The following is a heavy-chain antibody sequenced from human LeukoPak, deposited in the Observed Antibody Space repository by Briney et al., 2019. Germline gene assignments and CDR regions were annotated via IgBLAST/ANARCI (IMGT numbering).Heavy chain of an antibody. CDR1: GGTFSSYA. CDR2: IIPIFGTA. D-gene: IGHD6-13*01. J-gene: IGHJ3*02. Sequence: GASVKVSCKASGGTFSSYAISWVRQAPGQGLEWMGGIIPIFGTANYAQKFQGRVTITADGSTSTAYMELSSLRSEDTAVYYCARDILYSSAAGTWINDAFDIWGQGTMVTVSS. CDR3: ARDILYSSAAGTWINDAFDI. V-gene: IGHV1-69*13.